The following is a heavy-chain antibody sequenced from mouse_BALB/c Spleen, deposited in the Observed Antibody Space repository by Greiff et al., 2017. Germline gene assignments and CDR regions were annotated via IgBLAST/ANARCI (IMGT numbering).Heavy chain of an antibody. CDR2: ISNGGGST. CDR3: AKAYVKYAIDY. CDR1: GFPFSSYT. Sequence: DVKVEESGGGLVQPGGSLKLSCAATGFPFSSYTMSWVRQTPEKRLEWVAYISNGGGSTYYPDTVKGRFTISIANAKNTLYLQMISRKTEDTAIYYCAKAYVKYAIDYRGEGTSVTVAS. V-gene: IGHV5-12-2*01. J-gene: IGHJ4*01. D-gene: IGHD6-5*01.